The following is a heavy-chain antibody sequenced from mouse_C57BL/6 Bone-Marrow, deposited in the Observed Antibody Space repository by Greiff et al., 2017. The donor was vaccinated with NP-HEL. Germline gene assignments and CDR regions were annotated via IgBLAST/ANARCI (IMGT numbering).Heavy chain of an antibody. CDR2: LYWDDDK. D-gene: IGHD2-4*01. Sequence: QVTLKESGPGILQSSQTLSLTCSFSGFSLSTSGMGVSWIRQPSGKGLEWLAPLYWDDDKRYKPSLKSRLTISKDTSINQVFLKITSVDTADTATYYCARSYDYEDFDVWGTGTTVTVSS. V-gene: IGHV8-12*01. J-gene: IGHJ1*03. CDR1: GFSLSTSGMG. CDR3: ARSYDYEDFDV.